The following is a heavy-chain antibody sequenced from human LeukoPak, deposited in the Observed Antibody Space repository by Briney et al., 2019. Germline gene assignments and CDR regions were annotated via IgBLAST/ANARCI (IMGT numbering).Heavy chain of an antibody. CDR3: ARPPPRRDGSGWNYFDY. Sequence: GGSLRLSCAASGFXFSYCWISWVRQAPGKGLEWVAHIKQDGSEKNYVDPVKGRFTISRDNAKNSLYLQMNSLRAEDTAVYYCARPPPRRDGSGWNYFDYWGQGTLVTVSS. V-gene: IGHV3-7*04. CDR1: GFXFSYCW. J-gene: IGHJ4*02. CDR2: IKQDGSEK. D-gene: IGHD6-19*01.